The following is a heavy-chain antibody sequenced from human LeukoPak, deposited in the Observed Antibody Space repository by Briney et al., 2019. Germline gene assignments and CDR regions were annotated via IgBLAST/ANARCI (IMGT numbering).Heavy chain of an antibody. Sequence: SETLSLTCAVYGGSFSGYYWSWIRQPPGKGLEWIGEINHSGSTYYNPSLKSRVTISVGTSKNQFSLKLSSVTAADTAVYYCARDRGRIAAAGPTDAFDIWGQGTMVTVSS. CDR1: GGSFSGYY. V-gene: IGHV4-34*09. CDR2: INHSGST. D-gene: IGHD6-13*01. J-gene: IGHJ3*02. CDR3: ARDRGRIAAAGPTDAFDI.